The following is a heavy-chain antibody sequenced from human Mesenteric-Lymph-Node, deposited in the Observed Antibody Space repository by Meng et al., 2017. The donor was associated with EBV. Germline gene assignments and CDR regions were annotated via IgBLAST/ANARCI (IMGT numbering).Heavy chain of an antibody. CDR2: MYYSGSI. J-gene: IGHJ4*02. V-gene: IGHV4-30-4*01. CDR3: ASRGYSDGWTFDS. Sequence: ERGPGLVRPPRTRSLPCAVSGGSVSSAGYYWNWIRQPPGKGLEWIGYMYYSGSIYYNPSLKSRVTISVDTSKNQFSLKLSSVTAADTAVYYCASRGYSDGWTFDSWGQGTLVTVSS. D-gene: IGHD5-18*01. CDR1: GGSVSSAGYY.